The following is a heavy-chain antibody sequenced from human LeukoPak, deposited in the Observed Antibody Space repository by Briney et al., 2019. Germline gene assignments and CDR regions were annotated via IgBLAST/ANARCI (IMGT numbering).Heavy chain of an antibody. Sequence: EGSLRLSCAASGNYWVHWVRQAPGKGLVWVSHINSDGSWTSYADSVKGRFTISKDNAKNTVYLQMNNLRAEDTAVYYCVSFYETYWGRGTLVTVSS. CDR1: GNYW. CDR2: INSDGSWT. D-gene: IGHD2-2*01. CDR3: VSFYETY. J-gene: IGHJ4*02. V-gene: IGHV3-74*01.